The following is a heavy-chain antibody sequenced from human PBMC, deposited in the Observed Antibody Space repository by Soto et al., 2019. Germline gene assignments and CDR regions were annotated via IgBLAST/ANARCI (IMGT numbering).Heavy chain of an antibody. V-gene: IGHV3-21*01. CDR2: ISSSSSYI. J-gene: IGHJ5*02. Sequence: GSLRLSGAASGXAFSSYGMNWVRQAPGNGLEWVSSISSSSSYIYYADSVKGRFTISIDNAKNSLYLQMNSLRVEDTALYYCARNGWFDPWGQGTLVTVSS. CDR3: ARNGWFDP. CDR1: GXAFSSYG.